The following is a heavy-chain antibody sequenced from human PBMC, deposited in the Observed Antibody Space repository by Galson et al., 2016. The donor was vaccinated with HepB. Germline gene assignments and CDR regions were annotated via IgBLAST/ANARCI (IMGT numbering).Heavy chain of an antibody. CDR2: IYWDDDK. Sequence: PALVKPTQTVTLTCTFSGFSVNTNGVGVGWLRQPPGKALEWPALIYWDDDKRYRPSPTTRLTITRDTSKNQVVLTRTNMDPVDSATYYCAHRRVASRPFDYWGQGILVTVSS. CDR1: GFSVNTNGVG. CDR3: AHRRVASRPFDY. V-gene: IGHV2-5*02. J-gene: IGHJ4*02. D-gene: IGHD6-6*01.